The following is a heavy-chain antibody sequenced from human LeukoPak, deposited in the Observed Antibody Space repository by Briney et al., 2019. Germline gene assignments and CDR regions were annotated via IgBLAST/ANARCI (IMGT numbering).Heavy chain of an antibody. CDR1: GFTFSAYD. Sequence: ASVKVSCKASGFTFSAYDINWVRQAPGQGLEWMVWMNPNSGNTGFAQKFQGRVTMTGDTSINTAYMELSNLRSEDTAVYYCARVSQTPAYYYTSGYYYHGYWGQGTRVTVSS. V-gene: IGHV1-8*01. J-gene: IGHJ4*02. CDR3: ARVSQTPAYYYTSGYYYHGY. CDR2: MNPNSGNT. D-gene: IGHD3-22*01.